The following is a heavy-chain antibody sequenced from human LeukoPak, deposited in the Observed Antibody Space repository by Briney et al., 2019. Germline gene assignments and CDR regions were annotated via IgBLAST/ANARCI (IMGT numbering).Heavy chain of an antibody. J-gene: IGHJ4*02. Sequence: ASVKVSCKASGYTFTSYAISWVRQAPGQGLEWMGWISAYNGNTNYAQKLQGRVTMTTDTSTSTAYMELRSLRSDDTAVYYCARAEYYDYVWGSYRPYYFDYWGQGTLVTVSS. CDR3: ARAEYYDYVWGSYRPYYFDY. D-gene: IGHD3-16*02. CDR2: ISAYNGNT. V-gene: IGHV1-18*04. CDR1: GYTFTSYA.